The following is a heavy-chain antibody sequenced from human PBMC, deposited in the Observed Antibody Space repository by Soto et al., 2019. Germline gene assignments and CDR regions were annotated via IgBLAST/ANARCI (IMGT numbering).Heavy chain of an antibody. D-gene: IGHD3-22*01. CDR3: ARFGGALTMNFSYRDGMSV. V-gene: IGHV1-18*01. CDR1: GYIFSDYG. CDR2: ISAYTGKT. Sequence: QIQLAQSGPEVARPGASVNVSCKASGYIFSDYGISWARQAPGQGLEWMGWISAYTGKTKYSQILKGRVTMITDRSTNTGKMGLRSVRADDTSLYYCARFGGALTMNFSYRDGMSVGGQGTPVPVSS. J-gene: IGHJ6*02.